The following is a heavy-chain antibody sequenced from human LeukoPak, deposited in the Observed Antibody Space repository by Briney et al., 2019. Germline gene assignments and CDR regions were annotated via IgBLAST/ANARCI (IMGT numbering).Heavy chain of an antibody. D-gene: IGHD2-15*01. V-gene: IGHV3-20*04. CDR3: ARDRIGKYSIDY. J-gene: IGHJ4*02. CDR1: GFRFDDYG. CDR2: INWNGGST. Sequence: GGSLRLSCVASGFRFDDYGMSWVRQAPGKGLEWVSGINWNGGSTGYADSVKGRFTISRDNAKNSLYLRMNSLRAEDTAVYYCARDRIGKYSIDYWGQGTLVTVSS.